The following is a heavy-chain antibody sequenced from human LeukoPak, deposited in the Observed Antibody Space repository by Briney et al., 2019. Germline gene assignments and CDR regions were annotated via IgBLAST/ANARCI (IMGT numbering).Heavy chain of an antibody. D-gene: IGHD4-17*01. V-gene: IGHV1-18*01. CDR2: ISAYNGNT. CDR3: ARFRLYGDSPGGWFDP. CDR1: GYTFTSYG. Sequence: ASVKVSCKASGYTFTSYGISWVRRAPGQGLEWMGWISAYNGNTNYAQKLQGRVTMTTDTSTSTAYMELRSLRSDDTAVYYCARFRLYGDSPGGWFDPWGQGTLVTVSS. J-gene: IGHJ5*02.